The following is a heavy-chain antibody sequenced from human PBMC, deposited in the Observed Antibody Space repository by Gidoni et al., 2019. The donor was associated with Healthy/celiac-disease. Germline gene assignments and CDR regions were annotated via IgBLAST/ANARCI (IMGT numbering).Heavy chain of an antibody. Sequence: QVQLVQSGAEVKKPGSSVKVSCKASGGPFSSYAISWVRQAPGQGLEWMGGIIPIFGTASYAQKFQGRVTITADESTSTAYRELSSLGSEDTAVYYCARDTYSSRVRDAFDIWGQGTMVTVSS. D-gene: IGHD6-13*01. CDR1: GGPFSSYA. V-gene: IGHV1-69*01. CDR3: ARDTYSSRVRDAFDI. CDR2: IIPIFGTA. J-gene: IGHJ3*02.